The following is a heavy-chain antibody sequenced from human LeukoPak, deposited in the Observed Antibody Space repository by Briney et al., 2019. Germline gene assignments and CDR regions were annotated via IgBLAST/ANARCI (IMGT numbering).Heavy chain of an antibody. V-gene: IGHV3-48*01. J-gene: IGHJ6*03. CDR2: ISSSSSTI. CDR1: DFTFTSYS. D-gene: IGHD5-24*01. CDR3: ARDSTRDGYLYYYYYYMDV. Sequence: GGSLRLSCAASDFTFTSYSMNWVRQAPGKGLEWVSYISSSSSTIYYADSVKGRFTISRDNAKNSLYLQMNSLRAEDTAVYYCARDSTRDGYLYYYYYYMDVWGKGTTVTVSS.